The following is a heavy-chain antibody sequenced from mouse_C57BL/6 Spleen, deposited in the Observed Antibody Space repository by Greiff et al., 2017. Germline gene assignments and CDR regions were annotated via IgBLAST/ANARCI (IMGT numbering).Heavy chain of an antibody. CDR2: INPGSGGT. D-gene: IGHD3-2*02. CDR1: GYAFTNYL. V-gene: IGHV1-54*01. Sequence: QVQLQQSGAELVRPGTSVKVSCKASGYAFTNYLLEWVKQRPGQGLEWIGVINPGSGGTNYNEKFKGKATLTADKSSSTAYMQLSSLTSEDSAVYFCAREAGSSGFAYWGQGTLVTVSA. J-gene: IGHJ3*01. CDR3: AREAGSSGFAY.